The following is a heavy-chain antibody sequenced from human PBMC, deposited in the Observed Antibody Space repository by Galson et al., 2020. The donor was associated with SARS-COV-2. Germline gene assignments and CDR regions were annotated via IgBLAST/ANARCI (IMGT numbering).Heavy chain of an antibody. Sequence: ASVKVSCKASGYTFTGYYMHWVRQAPGQGLEWMGWINPNSGGTTYAQTFQGRVTMTRDTSISTAYMELSRLRSDDTAVYYCARGPSPAGPDILTGYYQTDFDYWGQGTLVTVSS. CDR3: ARGPSPAGPDILTGYYQTDFDY. D-gene: IGHD3-9*01. CDR2: INPNSGGT. V-gene: IGHV1-2*02. J-gene: IGHJ4*02. CDR1: GYTFTGYY.